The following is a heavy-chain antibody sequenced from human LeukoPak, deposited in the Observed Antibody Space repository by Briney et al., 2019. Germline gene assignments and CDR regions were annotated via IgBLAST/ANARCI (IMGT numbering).Heavy chain of an antibody. J-gene: IGHJ3*02. CDR1: GGTFSSYA. V-gene: IGHV1-69*13. CDR2: IIPIFGTA. D-gene: IGHD4-11*01. CDR3: ARAIVTTKTHYNDAFDI. Sequence: ASVKVSCKASGGTFSSYAISWVRQAPGQGPEWMGGIIPIFGTANYAQKFQGRVTITADESTSTAYMELSSLRSEDTAVYYCARAIVTTKTHYNDAFDIWGQGTMVTVSS.